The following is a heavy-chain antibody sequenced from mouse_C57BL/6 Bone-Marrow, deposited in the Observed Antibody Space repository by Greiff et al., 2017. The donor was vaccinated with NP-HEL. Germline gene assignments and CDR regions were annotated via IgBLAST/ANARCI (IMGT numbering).Heavy chain of an antibody. CDR3: ARDSITTGGYWYFDV. D-gene: IGHD1-1*01. Sequence: EVKLMESGGGLVKPGGSLKLSCAASGFTFSSYTMSWVRQTPEKRLEWVATISGGGGNTYYPDSVKGRFTISRDNAKNTLYLQMSSLRSEDTALYYCARDSITTGGYWYFDVWGTGTTVTVSS. CDR2: ISGGGGNT. CDR1: GFTFSSYT. V-gene: IGHV5-9*01. J-gene: IGHJ1*03.